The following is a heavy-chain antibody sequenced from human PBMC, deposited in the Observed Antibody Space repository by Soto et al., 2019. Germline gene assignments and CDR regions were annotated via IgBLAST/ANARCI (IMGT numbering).Heavy chain of an antibody. CDR1: GFTFSSYW. Sequence: EVQLVESGGGLVQPGGSLRLSCAASGFTFSSYWMSWVRQAPGKGLEWVANIKQDGSDKYYGDSVKGRFTISRDNAKKSLILQMNRLRAEDTAVYYCARGDYGDYYTDYYGMDVWGQGTTVTVSS. D-gene: IGHD4-17*01. CDR2: IKQDGSDK. V-gene: IGHV3-7*01. J-gene: IGHJ6*02. CDR3: ARGDYGDYYTDYYGMDV.